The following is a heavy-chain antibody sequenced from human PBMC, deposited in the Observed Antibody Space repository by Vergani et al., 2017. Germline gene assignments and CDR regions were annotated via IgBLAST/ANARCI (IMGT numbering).Heavy chain of an antibody. CDR3: AKHFRGWGIDY. V-gene: IGHV3-30*02. CDR1: GFTLSNYD. CDR2: IQVDGSNQ. D-gene: IGHD3-16*01. Sequence: QVQLVESGGGVVQRGGSLRISCATSGFTLSNYDKQWIRQGPCKGLEFVAFIQVDGSNQYYADSVKGRFTLSRDFSKTTLALQMNRLRTDETATYYCAKHFRGWGIDYWGKGTQVIVSS. J-gene: IGHJ4*02.